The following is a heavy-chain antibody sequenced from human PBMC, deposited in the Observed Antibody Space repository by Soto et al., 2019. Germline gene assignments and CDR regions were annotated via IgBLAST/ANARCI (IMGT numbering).Heavy chain of an antibody. V-gene: IGHV1-46*03. J-gene: IGHJ4*02. Sequence: QVQLVQSGAEVKKPGAAVKVSCKASGYTYTSYYMHWVRQAPGQGLEWMGIINPSGGSTSYAQKFPGRVTMTRDKSASTVYMELSSLRSEDTAVYSCASGGIAVAGTAWAYRGEGTLVPVSS. D-gene: IGHD6-19*01. CDR3: ASGGIAVAGTAWAY. CDR1: GYTYTSYY. CDR2: INPSGGST.